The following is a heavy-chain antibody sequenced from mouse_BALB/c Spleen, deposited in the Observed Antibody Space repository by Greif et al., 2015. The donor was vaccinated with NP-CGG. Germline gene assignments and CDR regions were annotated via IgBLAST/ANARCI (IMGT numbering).Heavy chain of an antibody. D-gene: IGHD1-1*01. CDR3: ARKGTTVVDYFDY. V-gene: IGHV1-7*01. CDR2: INPSTGYT. CDR1: GYTFTSYW. J-gene: IGHJ2*01. Sequence: VQLQQSGAELAKPGASVKMSCKASGYTFTSYWMHWVKQRPGQGLEWIGYINPSTGYTEYNQKFKDKATLTAGKSSSTAYMQLSSLTSEDSAVYYCARKGTTVVDYFDYWGQGTTLTVSS.